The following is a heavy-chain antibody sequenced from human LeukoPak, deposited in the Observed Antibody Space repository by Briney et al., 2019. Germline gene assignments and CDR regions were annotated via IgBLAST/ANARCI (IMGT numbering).Heavy chain of an antibody. D-gene: IGHD5-12*01. CDR3: ARIGYSGYDYNAFDI. CDR1: GGSISSYY. J-gene: IGHJ3*02. CDR2: IYYSGST. V-gene: IGHV4-59*01. Sequence: SETLSLTCTVSGGSISSYYWSWIRQPPGKGLEWIGYIYYSGSTNYNPSLKSRVTISVDTSKNQFSLKLSSVTAADTAVYYCARIGYSGYDYNAFDIWGQGTMVTVSS.